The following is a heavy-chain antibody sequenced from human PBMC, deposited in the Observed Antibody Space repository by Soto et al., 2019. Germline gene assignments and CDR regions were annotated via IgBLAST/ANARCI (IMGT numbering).Heavy chain of an antibody. V-gene: IGHV3-30-3*01. D-gene: IGHD5-18*01. Sequence: GGSLRLSCAASGFTFSSYAMHWVRQAPGKGLEWVAVISYDGSNKYYADSVKGRFTISRDNSKNTLYLQMNSLRAEDTAVYYCAREQTRDTAEDCWGQGTLVTVSS. CDR2: ISYDGSNK. CDR1: GFTFSSYA. J-gene: IGHJ4*02. CDR3: AREQTRDTAEDC.